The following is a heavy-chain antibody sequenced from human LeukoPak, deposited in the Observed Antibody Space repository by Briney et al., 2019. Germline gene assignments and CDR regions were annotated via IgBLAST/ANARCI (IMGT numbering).Heavy chain of an antibody. V-gene: IGHV3-23*01. CDR1: GFTFSSYA. CDR3: ARDRSCTGGSCYMDV. Sequence: GGSLRLSCAASGFTFSSYAMHWVRQAPGKGLEWVSGISGSGDNTNYADSVKGRFTISRDNSKNTLSLQMSSLRVEDTAVYYCARDRSCTGGSCYMDVWGRGTTVTVSS. CDR2: ISGSGDNT. D-gene: IGHD2-15*01. J-gene: IGHJ6*03.